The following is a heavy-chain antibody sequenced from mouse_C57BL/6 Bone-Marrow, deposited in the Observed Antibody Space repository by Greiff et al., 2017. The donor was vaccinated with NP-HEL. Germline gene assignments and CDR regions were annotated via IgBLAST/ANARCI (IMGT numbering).Heavy chain of an antibody. Sequence: QVQLQQPGAELVKPGASVKVSCKASGYTFTSYWMHWVKQRPGQGLEWIGRLHPSDGDTNYNQKFKGKATLTVDKSSSTAYMQLSSLTSEDSAVYYCEIKAMDYWGQGTSVTVSS. CDR3: EIKAMDY. J-gene: IGHJ4*01. CDR2: LHPSDGDT. CDR1: GYTFTSYW. V-gene: IGHV1-74*01.